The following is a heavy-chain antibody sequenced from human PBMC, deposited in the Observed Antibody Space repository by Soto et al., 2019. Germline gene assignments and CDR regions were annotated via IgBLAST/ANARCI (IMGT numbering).Heavy chain of an antibody. CDR1: GFTFSSYG. J-gene: IGHJ4*02. D-gene: IGHD6-19*01. V-gene: IGHV3-33*01. Sequence: QVQLVESGGGVVQPGRSLRLSCAASGFTFSSYGMHWVRQAPGKGLEWVAVIWYDGSNKYYADSVKGRFTISRDNSKNTLYLQMNSLRAEDTAVYYCARDQEHIAVARPFDYWGQGTLVTVSS. CDR2: IWYDGSNK. CDR3: ARDQEHIAVARPFDY.